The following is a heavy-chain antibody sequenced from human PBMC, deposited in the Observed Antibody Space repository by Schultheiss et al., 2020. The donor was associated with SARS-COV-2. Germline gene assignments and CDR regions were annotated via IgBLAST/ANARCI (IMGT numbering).Heavy chain of an antibody. CDR2: ISAYNGNT. CDR1: GFTFTSSA. CDR3: AREGTIFGGGMDV. D-gene: IGHD3-3*01. Sequence: ASVKVSCKASGFTFTSSAVQWVRQARGQRLEWMGWISAYNGNTNYAQKLQGRVTMTTDTSTSTAYMELRSLRSDDTAVYYCAREGTIFGGGMDVWGQGTTVTVSS. J-gene: IGHJ6*02. V-gene: IGHV1-18*01.